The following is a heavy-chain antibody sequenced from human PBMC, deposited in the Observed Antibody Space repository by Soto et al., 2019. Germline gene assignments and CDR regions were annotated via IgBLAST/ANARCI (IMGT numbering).Heavy chain of an antibody. CDR3: AKDAEAMVRGVIITLNWWITDY. Sequence: GGSLRLSCAASGFTFSSYAMSWVRQAPGKGLEWVSAISGSGGSTYYADSVKGRFTISRDNSKNTLYLQMNSLRAEDTAVYYCAKDAEAMVRGVIITLNWWITDYWGQGTLVTVSS. J-gene: IGHJ4*02. CDR1: GFTFSSYA. D-gene: IGHD3-10*01. CDR2: ISGSGGST. V-gene: IGHV3-23*01.